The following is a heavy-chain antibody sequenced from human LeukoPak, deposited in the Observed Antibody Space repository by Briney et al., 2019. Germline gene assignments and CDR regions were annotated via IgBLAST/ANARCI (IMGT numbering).Heavy chain of an antibody. V-gene: IGHV1-69*04. CDR3: AREPDVDLSTSRGDAFDI. CDR1: GGTFSSYT. Sequence: GSSVKVSCKASGGTFSSYTFSWVRQAPGQGLEWMGRVIPILDIATYAQKFKGRVTITADKSTSTAYMDLSSLTSEDTAVYYCAREPDVDLSTSRGDAFDIWGQGTMVTVSS. D-gene: IGHD5/OR15-5a*01. J-gene: IGHJ3*02. CDR2: VIPILDIA.